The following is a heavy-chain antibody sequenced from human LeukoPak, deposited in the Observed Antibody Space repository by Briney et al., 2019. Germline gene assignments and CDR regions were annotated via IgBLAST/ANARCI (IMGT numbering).Heavy chain of an antibody. CDR3: ARAGYSYGYWIFDY. D-gene: IGHD5-18*01. J-gene: IGHJ4*02. CDR1: GGSISSGSYY. Sequence: SQTLSLTCTVSGGSISSGSYYWSWIRQPAGKGLEWIGRIYTRGSTNYNPSLKSRVTISVDTSKNQFSLKLSSVTAADTAVYYCARAGYSYGYWIFDYWGQGTLVTVSS. V-gene: IGHV4-61*02. CDR2: IYTRGST.